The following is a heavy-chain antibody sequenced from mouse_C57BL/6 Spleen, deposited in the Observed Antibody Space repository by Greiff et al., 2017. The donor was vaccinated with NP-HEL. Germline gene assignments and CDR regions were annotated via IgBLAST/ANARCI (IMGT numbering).Heavy chain of an antibody. D-gene: IGHD1-1*01. CDR2: IYPGSGNT. CDR3: ERGGLFITTVVDGFAY. J-gene: IGHJ3*01. V-gene: IGHV1-76*01. CDR1: GYTFTDYY. Sequence: VQLQESGAELVRPGASVKLSCKASGYTFTDYYINWVKQRPGQGLEWIARIYPGSGNTYYNEKFKGKATLTAEKSSSTAYMQLSSLTSEDSAVYFCERGGLFITTVVDGFAYWGQGTLVTVSA.